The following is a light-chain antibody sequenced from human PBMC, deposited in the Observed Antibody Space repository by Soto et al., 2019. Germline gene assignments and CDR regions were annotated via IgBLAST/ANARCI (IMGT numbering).Light chain of an antibody. J-gene: IGLJ1*01. V-gene: IGLV1-40*01. Sequence: QSLLTQPPSVSGAPGQRVTISCTGSSSNIGAGYDVRWYQQLPGTAPKLLIYGNSNRPSGVPDRFSGSKSGTSASLAITGLQAEDEADYYCQSYDSSLRVFGTGTKVTVL. CDR2: GNS. CDR1: SSNIGAGYD. CDR3: QSYDSSLRV.